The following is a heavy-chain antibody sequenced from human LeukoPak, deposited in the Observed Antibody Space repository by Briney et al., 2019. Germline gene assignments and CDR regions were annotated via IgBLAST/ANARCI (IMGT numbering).Heavy chain of an antibody. CDR2: IYYTGST. CDR1: GVSINNYY. Sequence: SSETLSLTCTVSGVSINNYYWSWLRQPPGKGLEWIGYIYYTGSTNYNPSLKSRLIISIDTSKNQFSLKLRSVTAADTAVYFCARASSTPGSGYYPFDYWGQGTLVTVSS. V-gene: IGHV4-59*01. D-gene: IGHD3-3*01. J-gene: IGHJ4*02. CDR3: ARASSTPGSGYYPFDY.